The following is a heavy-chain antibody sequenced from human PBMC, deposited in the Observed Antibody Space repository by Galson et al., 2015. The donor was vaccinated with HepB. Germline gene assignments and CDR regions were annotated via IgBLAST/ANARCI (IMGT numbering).Heavy chain of an antibody. D-gene: IGHD3-22*01. CDR1: GFTFSSYG. V-gene: IGHV3-33*01. J-gene: IGHJ4*02. CDR2: IWYDGSNK. CDR3: ARESIYYYDSSGYYY. Sequence: SLRLSCAASGFTFSSYGMHWVRQAPGKGLEWVAVIWYDGSNKYYADSVKGRFTISRDNSKNTLYLQMNSLRAEDTAVYYCARESIYYYDSSGYYYWGQGTLVTVSS.